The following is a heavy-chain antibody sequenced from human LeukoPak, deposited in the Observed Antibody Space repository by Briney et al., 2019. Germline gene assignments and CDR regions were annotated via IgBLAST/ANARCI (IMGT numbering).Heavy chain of an antibody. D-gene: IGHD6-13*01. CDR2: ISAYNGNT. CDR3: ARDSEYSSSRVWIDDYFDY. Sequence: ASVKVSCKASGYTFTSYGISWVRQAPGQGLEWMGWISAYNGNTNYAQKLQGRVTMTTDTSTSTAYMELRSLRSEDTAVYYCARDSEYSSSRVWIDDYFDYWGQGTLVTVSS. V-gene: IGHV1-18*01. CDR1: GYTFTSYG. J-gene: IGHJ4*02.